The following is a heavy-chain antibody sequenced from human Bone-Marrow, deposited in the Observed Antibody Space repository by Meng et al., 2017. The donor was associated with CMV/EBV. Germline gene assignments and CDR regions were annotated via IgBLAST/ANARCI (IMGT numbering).Heavy chain of an antibody. CDR1: GFTFSSYS. CDR2: ISSSSSYI. Sequence: GESLKISCAASGFTFSSYSMNWVRQAPGKGLEWVSSISSSSSYIYYADSVKGRFTISRDNAKNSLYLQMNSLRAEDTAVYYCARVSSSWYYYYGMDVWGQGTTVTV. CDR3: ARVSSSWYYYYGMDV. J-gene: IGHJ6*02. V-gene: IGHV3-21*01. D-gene: IGHD6-13*01.